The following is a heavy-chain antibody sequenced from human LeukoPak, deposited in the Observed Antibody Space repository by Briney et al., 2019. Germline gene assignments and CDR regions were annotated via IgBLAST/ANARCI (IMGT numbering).Heavy chain of an antibody. CDR3: ASNRVVTASTYFDH. Sequence: GGSLRLSCAASGFTFSSYWMSWVRQAPGKGLEWVANIKQDGSEKYYVDSVKGRFTISRDNAKNSLYLQMNSLRAEDTAVYYCASNRVVTASTYFDHWGQGTLVTVSS. V-gene: IGHV3-7*01. CDR1: GFTFSSYW. J-gene: IGHJ4*02. CDR2: IKQDGSEK. D-gene: IGHD2-21*02.